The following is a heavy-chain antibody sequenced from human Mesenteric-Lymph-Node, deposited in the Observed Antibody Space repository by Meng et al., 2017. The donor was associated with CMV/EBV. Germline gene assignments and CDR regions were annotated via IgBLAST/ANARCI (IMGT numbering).Heavy chain of an antibody. CDR2: INRSRST. CDR1: GGSVSSGSSY. D-gene: IGHD6-13*01. Sequence: GSLRLSCTVSGGSVSSGSSYWSWIRQPPGKGLEWIGDINRSRSTTYDPSLKSRVTISIDTSKNQFSLKLSSVTAADTAVYYCARCRRPEFLTTAGTSVWFDPWGQGTLVTVSS. CDR3: ARCRRPEFLTTAGTSVWFDP. J-gene: IGHJ5*02. V-gene: IGHV4-61*01.